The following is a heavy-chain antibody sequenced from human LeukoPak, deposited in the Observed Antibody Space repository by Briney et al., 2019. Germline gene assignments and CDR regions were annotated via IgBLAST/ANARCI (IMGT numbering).Heavy chain of an antibody. CDR2: IFYSRST. CDR1: GGSISGDY. CDR3: ARRPPAEYSFDS. Sequence: PSETLSLTCSVSGGSISGDYWSWIRQPPGKGLEWIGYIFYSRSTSYNPSLRSRVTISVDTSKNQFSLRLSSVTAADTAQYYCARRPPAEYSFDSWGQGTLVTVSS. V-gene: IGHV4-59*01. D-gene: IGHD5-18*01. J-gene: IGHJ4*02.